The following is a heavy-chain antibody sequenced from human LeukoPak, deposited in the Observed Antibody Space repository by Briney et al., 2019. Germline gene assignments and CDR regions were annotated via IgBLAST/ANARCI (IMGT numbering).Heavy chain of an antibody. CDR2: ISGSGGST. CDR1: GFTFSSYA. V-gene: IGHV3-23*01. Sequence: GGSLRLSCAPSGFTFSSYAMSWVRQAPGKGLEWVSAISGSGGSTYYADSVEGRFTISRDNSKNTLYLQMNGLRAEDTAVYYCAKMGSHRGSSLGGWGQGTLVTVSS. CDR3: AKMGSHRGSSLGG. D-gene: IGHD1-26*01. J-gene: IGHJ4*02.